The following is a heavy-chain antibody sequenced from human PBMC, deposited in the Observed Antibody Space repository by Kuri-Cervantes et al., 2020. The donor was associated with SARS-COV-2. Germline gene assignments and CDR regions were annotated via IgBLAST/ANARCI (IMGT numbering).Heavy chain of an antibody. Sequence: ASVKVSCKASGYTFTSYGISWVRQAPGQGLEWMGWISAYNGNTNYAQKLQGSVPMTRDTSTSTVYMELRSLRSEDTAVYYCARDTKAAAIFGVVMGYVWFDPWGQGTLVTVSS. CDR2: ISAYNGNT. V-gene: IGHV1-18*01. J-gene: IGHJ5*02. CDR3: ARDTKAAAIFGVVMGYVWFDP. D-gene: IGHD3-3*01. CDR1: GYTFTSYG.